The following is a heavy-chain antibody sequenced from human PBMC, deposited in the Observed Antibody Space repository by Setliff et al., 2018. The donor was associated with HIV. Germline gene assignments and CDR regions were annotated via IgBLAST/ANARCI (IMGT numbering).Heavy chain of an antibody. CDR2: IRSKVDGGAA. CDR1: GFTFSNAW. V-gene: IGHV3-15*07. CDR3: ARDPNEWDAFDI. Sequence: GGSLRLSCAASGFTFSNAWMNWVRQAPGKGLEWVGRIRSKVDGGAADYAAPVKGRFTISRDDSKNTLYLQMNSLRAEDTAVYYCARDPNEWDAFDIWGQGTMVT. D-gene: IGHD1-1*01. J-gene: IGHJ3*02.